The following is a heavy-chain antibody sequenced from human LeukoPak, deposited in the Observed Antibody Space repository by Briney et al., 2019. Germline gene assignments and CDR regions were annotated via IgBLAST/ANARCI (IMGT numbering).Heavy chain of an antibody. Sequence: GGSLRLSCAASGFTFSSYSMNWVRQAPGKGLEWASSISSSSSYIYYADSVKGLFTISRDNAKNSLYLQMNSLRAEDTAVYYCARVTQYGDFSYDYWGQGTLVTVSS. D-gene: IGHD4-17*01. J-gene: IGHJ4*02. CDR1: GFTFSSYS. V-gene: IGHV3-21*01. CDR3: ARVTQYGDFSYDY. CDR2: ISSSSSYI.